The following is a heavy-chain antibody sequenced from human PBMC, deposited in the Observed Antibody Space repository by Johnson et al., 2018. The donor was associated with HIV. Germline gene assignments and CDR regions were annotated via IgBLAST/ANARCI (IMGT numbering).Heavy chain of an antibody. CDR2: IKQDGSEK. Sequence: EQLVESGGGVVRPGGSLRLSCAASGFTFSSYWMSWVRQAPGKGLEWVANIKQDGSEKYYVDSVKGRFTISIDNAKNSLYLQMNSLRAEDTAVYYCARSEVRYFDWSYQRGAFDIWGQGTMVTVSS. D-gene: IGHD3-9*01. CDR3: ARSEVRYFDWSYQRGAFDI. V-gene: IGHV3-7*01. CDR1: GFTFSSYW. J-gene: IGHJ3*02.